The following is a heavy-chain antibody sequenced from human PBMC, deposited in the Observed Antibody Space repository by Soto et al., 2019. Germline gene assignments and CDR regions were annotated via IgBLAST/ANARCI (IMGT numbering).Heavy chain of an antibody. CDR1: GLTFRNYG. J-gene: IGHJ4*02. D-gene: IGHD6-19*01. CDR2: ISYDGSNK. V-gene: IGHV3-30*03. CDR3: VSLRQDSSGWNSLDY. Sequence: QVQLVESGGGVVQPGRSLRLSCAASGLTFRNYGMHWVRQAPGKGLEWVAVISYDGSNKYYADSVKGRFTISRDNSKNTLYRQMNGLRFGDRVVYYCVSLRQDSSGWNSLDYWGQGALVPVSS.